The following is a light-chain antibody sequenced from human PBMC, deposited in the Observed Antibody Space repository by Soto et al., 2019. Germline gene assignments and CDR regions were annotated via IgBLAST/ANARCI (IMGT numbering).Light chain of an antibody. J-gene: IGKJ5*01. CDR2: KAS. CDR1: QSISTW. Sequence: DIQMTQSPSTLSASVGDRVSITCRASQSISTWLAWYQQKPGKAPKLLIYKASTLESGVPSRFSGSRSGTEFTLTISSLQTDDFATYYCQQYDSSPLTFGGGTRLEI. V-gene: IGKV1-5*03. CDR3: QQYDSSPLT.